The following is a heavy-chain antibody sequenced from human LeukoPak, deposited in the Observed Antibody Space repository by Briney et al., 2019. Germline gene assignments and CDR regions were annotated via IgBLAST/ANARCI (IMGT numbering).Heavy chain of an antibody. CDR1: NYSISTGYY. CDR2: IYHSGNT. J-gene: IGHJ6*03. Sequence: SETLSLTCTVSNYSISTGYYWGWIRQPPGKGLEWIGSIYHSGNTYYNPSLKSRVTISEDTSKNQISLKLSSVTAADTAVYYCARIVVVPAATPRIGYYYMDVWGKGTTVTVSS. V-gene: IGHV4-38-2*02. D-gene: IGHD2-2*01. CDR3: ARIVVVPAATPRIGYYYMDV.